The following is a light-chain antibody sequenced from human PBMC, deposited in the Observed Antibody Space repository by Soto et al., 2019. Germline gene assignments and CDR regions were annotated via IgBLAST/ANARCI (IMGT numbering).Light chain of an antibody. V-gene: IGKV2-30*01. CDR1: QSLAYSDGNTY. Sequence: DVVMTQSPLSLPVTLGQPASISCRSSQSLAYSDGNTYLNWFQQRPGQSPRRLIYKVSNRDSGVPDRFLGSGSGTDFTLKISRVEAEDVGVYYCMQGTHWPPYTFGQGTKLEIK. CDR3: MQGTHWPPYT. J-gene: IGKJ2*01. CDR2: KVS.